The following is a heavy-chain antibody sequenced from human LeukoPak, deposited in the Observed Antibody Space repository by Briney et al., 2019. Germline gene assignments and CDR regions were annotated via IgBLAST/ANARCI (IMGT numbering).Heavy chain of an antibody. CDR2: IRYSGST. J-gene: IGHJ5*02. CDR3: ATSDTVSTYNWFDP. CDR1: GGSINCNTYF. V-gene: IGHV4-39*01. Sequence: SETLSLTCNVSGGSINCNTYFWGWIRRPPGKGLEWIGSIRYSGSTYYNPSLKSRVTISVDTSNNQFSLHLTSLTAADTAVYYCATSDTVSTYNWFDPWGLGTLVTVS. D-gene: IGHD5/OR15-5a*01.